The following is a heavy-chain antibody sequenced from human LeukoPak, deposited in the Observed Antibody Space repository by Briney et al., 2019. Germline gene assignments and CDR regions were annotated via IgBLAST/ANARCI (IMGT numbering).Heavy chain of an antibody. V-gene: IGHV4-61*02. CDR2: IYTSGST. D-gene: IGHD3-10*01. CDR3: ARTTSAQYYYGSGSYIVWFDP. CDR1: GNSISSGDNY. Sequence: KSSETLSLTCTVSGNSISSGDNYWSWIRQPAGKGLEWIGRIYTSGSTNYNPSLKSRVTISVDTSKNQFSLKLSSVTAADTAVYYCARTTSAQYYYGSGSYIVWFDPWGQGTLVTVSS. J-gene: IGHJ5*02.